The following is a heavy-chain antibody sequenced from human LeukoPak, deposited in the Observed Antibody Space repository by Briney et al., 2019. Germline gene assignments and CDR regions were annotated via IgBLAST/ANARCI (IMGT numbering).Heavy chain of an antibody. V-gene: IGHV1-69*05. CDR2: IIPIFGTA. D-gene: IGHD6-19*01. CDR3: GRELGRQWLVD. J-gene: IGHJ4*02. CDR1: GGTFSSYA. Sequence: VASVKVSCKASGGTFSSYAISWVRQAPGQGLEWMGRIIPIFGTANYAQKFQGRVTITTDESTSTAYMELSSLRSEDTAVYYCGRELGRQWLVDWGQGTLVTVSS.